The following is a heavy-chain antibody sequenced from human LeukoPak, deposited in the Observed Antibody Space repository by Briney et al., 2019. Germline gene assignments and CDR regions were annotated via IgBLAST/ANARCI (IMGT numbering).Heavy chain of an antibody. J-gene: IGHJ3*02. CDR3: AREGAELGIGADAFDI. D-gene: IGHD7-27*01. Sequence: GASVKVSCKASGGTFSSYAISWVRQAPGQGLEWMGGIIPIFGTANYAQKFQGRVTITADESTSTAYMELSSLRSEDTAVYYCAREGAELGIGADAFDIWGQGTMVTVSS. CDR2: IIPIFGTA. V-gene: IGHV1-69*13. CDR1: GGTFSSYA.